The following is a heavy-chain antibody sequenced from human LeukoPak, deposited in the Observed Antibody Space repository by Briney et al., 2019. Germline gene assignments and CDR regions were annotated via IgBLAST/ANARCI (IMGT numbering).Heavy chain of an antibody. Sequence: GGSLRLSCAASGFTFSSYEMNWVRQAPGKGLEWVSYISSSGSTIYYADSVKGRFTISRDNAKNSLYLQMNSLRAEDTAVYYCAREGMVRGVMFDYWGQGTPVTVSS. D-gene: IGHD3-10*01. CDR1: GFTFSSYE. CDR3: AREGMVRGVMFDY. CDR2: ISSSGSTI. V-gene: IGHV3-48*03. J-gene: IGHJ4*02.